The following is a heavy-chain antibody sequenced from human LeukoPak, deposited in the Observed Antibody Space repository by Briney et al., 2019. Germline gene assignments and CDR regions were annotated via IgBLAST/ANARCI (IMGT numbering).Heavy chain of an antibody. D-gene: IGHD1-26*01. V-gene: IGHV3-53*01. CDR2: IYSGGST. J-gene: IGHJ4*02. CDR3: ANLAGGSYVWIDY. Sequence: GGSLRLSCAASGFTVSTTYMSWVRQAPGKGLEWIPVIYSGGSTYYPDSVKGRFTISRDNSKNTLYLQMNSLRAEDTAVYYCANLAGGSYVWIDYWGQGTLVTVSS. CDR1: GFTVSTTY.